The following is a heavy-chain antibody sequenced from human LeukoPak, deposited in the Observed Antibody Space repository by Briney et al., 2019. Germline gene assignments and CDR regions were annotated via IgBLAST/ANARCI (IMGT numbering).Heavy chain of an antibody. V-gene: IGHV3-23*01. CDR2: ISGSGGSA. CDR1: GFTFSNYA. CDR3: AKPRHIVDRGEITDYYFDY. J-gene: IGHJ4*02. D-gene: IGHD2-21*01. Sequence: GGSLRLSCAASGFTFSNYAMSWVRQAPGKGLEWVSSISGSGGSAYYADSVKGRFTISRDNSKNTLYLQMNSLRAEGTAVYYCAKPRHIVDRGEITDYYFDYWGQGTLVTVSS.